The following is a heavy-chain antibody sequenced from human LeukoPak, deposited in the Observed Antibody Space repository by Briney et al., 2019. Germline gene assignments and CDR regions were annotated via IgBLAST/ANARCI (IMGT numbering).Heavy chain of an antibody. CDR3: ARDEYSYGFAD. CDR1: GFTFSSYG. CDR2: IWYDGSNK. D-gene: IGHD5-18*01. V-gene: IGHV3-33*01. Sequence: QPGGSLRLSCAASGFTFSSYGMHWVRQAPGKGLEWVAVIWYDGSNKYYADSVKGRFTISRDNSKNTLYLQMNSLRAEDTAVYYCARDEYSYGFADWGQGTLVTVSS. J-gene: IGHJ4*02.